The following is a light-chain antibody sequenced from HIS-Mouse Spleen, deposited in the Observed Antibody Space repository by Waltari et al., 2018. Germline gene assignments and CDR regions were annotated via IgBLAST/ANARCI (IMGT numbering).Light chain of an antibody. V-gene: IGLV2-14*03. CDR3: SSYTSSSTLYV. CDR1: SSDVGGYNY. J-gene: IGLJ1*01. Sequence: QSALTKPASVSGSPGQSITISCPGTSSDVGGYNYVSWYQQHPGKAPKLMIYDVSNRPSGVSNRFSGSKSGNTASLTISGLQAEDEADYYCSSYTSSSTLYVFGTGTKVTVL. CDR2: DVS.